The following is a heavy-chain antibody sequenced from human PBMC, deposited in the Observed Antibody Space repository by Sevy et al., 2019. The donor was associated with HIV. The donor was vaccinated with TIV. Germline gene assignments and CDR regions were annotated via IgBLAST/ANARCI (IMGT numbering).Heavy chain of an antibody. CDR3: ATDSDGSGHYYADSFDY. CDR2: ISTYSGET. CDR1: GYTFTTYP. J-gene: IGHJ4*02. V-gene: IGHV1-18*01. Sequence: ASVKVSCKASGYTFTTYPIGWVRQAPGQGLEWMGWISTYSGETRDAQKFQGRATMTTDTSTSTAYLELRSLRSDDTAVYYCATDSDGSGHYYADSFDYWGQGTLVTVSS. D-gene: IGHD3-22*01.